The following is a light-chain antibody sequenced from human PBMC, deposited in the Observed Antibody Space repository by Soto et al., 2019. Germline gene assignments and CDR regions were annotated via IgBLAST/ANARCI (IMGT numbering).Light chain of an antibody. CDR3: QQASSLPLT. V-gene: IGKV1-12*01. Sequence: DIQMTQSPSSVSASVGDRVTITCRASQVISSWLAWYQQKPGTAPKLLIYAASNLQSGVPSRFSGSESGTDFTLTINNLQPEYFATYFCQQASSLPLTFGGGTKVEIK. CDR2: AAS. J-gene: IGKJ4*01. CDR1: QVISSW.